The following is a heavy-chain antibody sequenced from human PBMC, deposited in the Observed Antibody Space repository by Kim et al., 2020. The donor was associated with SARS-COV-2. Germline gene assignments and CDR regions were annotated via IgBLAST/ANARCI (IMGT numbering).Heavy chain of an antibody. Sequence: SETLSLTCAVSGGSISSSNWWSWVRQPPGKGLEWIGEIYHSGSTNYNPSLKSRVTISVDKSKNQFSLKLSSVTAADTAVYYCARDGGGSWYRRTFDYWGQGTLVTVSS. D-gene: IGHD6-13*01. CDR1: GGSISSSNW. CDR2: IYHSGST. V-gene: IGHV4-4*02. J-gene: IGHJ4*02. CDR3: ARDGGGSWYRRTFDY.